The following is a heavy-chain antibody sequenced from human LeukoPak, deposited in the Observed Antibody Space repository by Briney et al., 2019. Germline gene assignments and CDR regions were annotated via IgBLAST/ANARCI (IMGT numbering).Heavy chain of an antibody. CDR2: IKQDGSEK. CDR1: GFTFSSYW. J-gene: IGHJ4*02. CDR3: AREREYDSSEVY. V-gene: IGHV3-7*01. D-gene: IGHD3-22*01. Sequence: GGSLRLSCAASGFTFSSYWMSWVRQAPGKGLEWVANIKQDGSEKYYVDSVKGRFTISRDNAKKSLYLQMNSLRAEDTAVFYCAREREYDSSEVYWGQGTLVTVSS.